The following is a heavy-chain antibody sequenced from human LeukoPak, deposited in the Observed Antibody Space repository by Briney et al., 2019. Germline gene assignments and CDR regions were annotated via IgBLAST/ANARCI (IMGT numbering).Heavy chain of an antibody. CDR2: ISHTEST. Sequence: PSERLSLTCAVYGGSFSGYYWSWIRQPPGKRLEWIGEISHTESTTYNPSLKSRVTISVDKSKNQFSLKLKSLTAADTAIYYCARGVSSGSYYNPFDSWGQGTLVTVSS. CDR3: ARGVSSGSYYNPFDS. D-gene: IGHD1-26*01. CDR1: GGSFSGYY. J-gene: IGHJ4*02. V-gene: IGHV4-34*01.